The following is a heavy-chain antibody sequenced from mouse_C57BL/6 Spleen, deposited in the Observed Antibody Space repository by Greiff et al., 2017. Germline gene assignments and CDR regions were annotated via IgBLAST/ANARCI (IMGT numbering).Heavy chain of an antibody. CDR1: GYAFSSYW. J-gene: IGHJ3*01. V-gene: IGHV1-80*01. Sequence: VQGVESGAELVKPGASVKISCKASGYAFSSYWMNWVKQRPGKGLEWIGQIYPGDGDTNYNGKFKGKATLTADKSSSTAYMQLSSLTSEDSAVYFCARSYYGSSYVWFAYWGQGTLVTVSA. D-gene: IGHD1-1*01. CDR3: ARSYYGSSYVWFAY. CDR2: IYPGDGDT.